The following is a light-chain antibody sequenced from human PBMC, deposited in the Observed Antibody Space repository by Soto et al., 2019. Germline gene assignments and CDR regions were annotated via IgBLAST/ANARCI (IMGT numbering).Light chain of an antibody. CDR1: QNIHSF. CDR3: QQRLFWPLFT. V-gene: IGKV3-11*01. J-gene: IGKJ2*01. CDR2: DAS. Sequence: EIVLTQSPATVSLSPGESATLSCRASQNIHSFLAWYQQRPGQAPRLLIYDASFRATAIPARFNGSGSGTDFTLTNTRLEPEDFAVYYCQQRLFWPLFTFGQGTRLEIK.